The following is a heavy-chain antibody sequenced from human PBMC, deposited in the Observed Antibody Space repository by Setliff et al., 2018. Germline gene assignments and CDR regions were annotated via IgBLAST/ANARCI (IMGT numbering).Heavy chain of an antibody. CDR3: ALEYSNSSPTVYYYMDV. V-gene: IGHV1-18*01. D-gene: IGHD6-6*01. CDR1: GYTFATYG. CDR2: ISPYNSNT. J-gene: IGHJ6*03. Sequence: ASVKVSCKASGYTFATYGISWVRQAPGQGLEWMGWISPYNSNTNYAQNFQGRVTMTTDTSTSTAYMELRSLRSDDTAVYYCALEYSNSSPTVYYYMDVWGKGTTVTVSS.